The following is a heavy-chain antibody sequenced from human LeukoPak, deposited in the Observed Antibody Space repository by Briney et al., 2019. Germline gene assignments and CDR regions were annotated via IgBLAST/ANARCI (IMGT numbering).Heavy chain of an antibody. J-gene: IGHJ4*02. CDR1: GGSISSSGYY. Sequence: SETLSLTCTVSGGSISSSGYYWGWIRQPPGKGLEWIGSIYYSGRTFYKPSLKSRGTISVDTSKNQFSLNLTSVTAADTAVYYCARLAATGTKRFDYWGQGTLVTVSS. D-gene: IGHD6-13*01. CDR2: IYYSGRT. V-gene: IGHV4-39*01. CDR3: ARLAATGTKRFDY.